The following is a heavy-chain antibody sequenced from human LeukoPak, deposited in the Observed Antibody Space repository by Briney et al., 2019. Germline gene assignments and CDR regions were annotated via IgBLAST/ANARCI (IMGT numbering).Heavy chain of an antibody. Sequence: ASVKVSCKASGYTFTGYYMHWLRQAPGQGLEWMGWINPNSGGTNYAQKFQGRVTMTRDTSISTAYMELSRLRSDDTAVYYCARHWSSWYNWLDPWGQGTLVTVSS. D-gene: IGHD2-8*02. J-gene: IGHJ5*02. CDR3: ARHWSSWYNWLDP. CDR1: GYTFTGYY. CDR2: INPNSGGT. V-gene: IGHV1-2*02.